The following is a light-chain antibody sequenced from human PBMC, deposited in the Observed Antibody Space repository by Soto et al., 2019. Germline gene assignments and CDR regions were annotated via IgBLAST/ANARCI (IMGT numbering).Light chain of an antibody. V-gene: IGKV3-15*01. J-gene: IGKJ5*01. CDR3: QQYNNWPFS. CDR2: DVS. Sequence: EIVMTQSPATLSVSAGGRATLSCRASQTISGTLAWYQQKSGQSPRLLIYDVSIRATGVPARFSGTGSETDFTLTISGLQSEDSAVYFCQQYNNWPFSFGQGTRLE. CDR1: QTISGT.